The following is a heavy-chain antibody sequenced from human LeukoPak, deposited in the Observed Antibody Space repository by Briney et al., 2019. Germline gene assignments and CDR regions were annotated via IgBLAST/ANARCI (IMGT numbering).Heavy chain of an antibody. D-gene: IGHD6-6*01. V-gene: IGHV4-59*12. J-gene: IGHJ4*02. CDR1: GGSISSYY. Sequence: SETLSLTCTVSGGSISSYYWSWIRQPPGKGLEWIGYIYASGNTNYNPSLKGRVTMTVDTSKNQFSLNLSSVTAADTAVYYCARDLDGYSSSSYFDYWGQGTLVTVSS. CDR2: IYASGNT. CDR3: ARDLDGYSSSSYFDY.